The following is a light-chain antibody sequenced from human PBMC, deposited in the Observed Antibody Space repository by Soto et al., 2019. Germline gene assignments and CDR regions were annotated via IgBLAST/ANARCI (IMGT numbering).Light chain of an antibody. V-gene: IGLV2-14*01. CDR3: SSYTSSNWV. CDR1: SSDVGGYNF. Sequence: QSALTQPASVSGSPGQSITISCTGTSSDVGGYNFVSWYQQHPGKAPKIMIYEVSNRPSGVSNRFSGSKSGNTASLTISGLQAEDEADYYCSSYTSSNWVFGGGTKLTVL. J-gene: IGLJ3*02. CDR2: EVS.